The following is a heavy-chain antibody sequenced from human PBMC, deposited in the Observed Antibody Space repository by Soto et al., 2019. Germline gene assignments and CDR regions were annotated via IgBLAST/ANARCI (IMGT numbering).Heavy chain of an antibody. CDR2: IYYSGST. CDR3: ASIRYSGYDNDYYYGMDV. D-gene: IGHD5-12*01. Sequence: SETLSLTCTVSGGSISSGGYHWSWIRQHPGKGLEWIGYIYYSGSTYYNPSLKSRVTISVDTSKNQFSLKLSSVTAADTAVYYCASIRYSGYDNDYYYGMDVWGQGTTVTVSS. CDR1: GGSISSGGYH. V-gene: IGHV4-31*03. J-gene: IGHJ6*02.